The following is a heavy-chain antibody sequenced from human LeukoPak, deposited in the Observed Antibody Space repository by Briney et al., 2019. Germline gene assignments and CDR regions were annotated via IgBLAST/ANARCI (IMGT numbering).Heavy chain of an antibody. Sequence: GASVKVSCKASGYTFTSYDINWVRQATGQGLEWMGWMNPNSGNTGYAQKFQGRVTMTRNTSISTAYMELSSLRSEDTAVYYCARGTYYDYVWGSYRPPYLDYWGQGTLVTVSS. CDR2: MNPNSGNT. CDR1: GYTFTSYD. V-gene: IGHV1-8*01. J-gene: IGHJ4*02. D-gene: IGHD3-16*02. CDR3: ARGTYYDYVWGSYRPPYLDY.